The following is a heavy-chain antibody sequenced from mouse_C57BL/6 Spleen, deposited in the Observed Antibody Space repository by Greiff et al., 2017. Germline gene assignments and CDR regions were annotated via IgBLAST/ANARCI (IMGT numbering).Heavy chain of an antibody. CDR2: ISSGGSYT. V-gene: IGHV5-6*01. D-gene: IGHD2-4*01. CDR3: ARHVGLRRGDYFDY. J-gene: IGHJ2*01. Sequence: EVKLMESGGDLVKPGGSLKLSCAASGFTFSSYGMSWVRQTPDKRLEWVATISSGGSYTYYPDSVKGRFTISRDNAKNTRDLQMSSLKSEDTAMYYCARHVGLRRGDYFDYWGQGTTLTVSS. CDR1: GFTFSSYG.